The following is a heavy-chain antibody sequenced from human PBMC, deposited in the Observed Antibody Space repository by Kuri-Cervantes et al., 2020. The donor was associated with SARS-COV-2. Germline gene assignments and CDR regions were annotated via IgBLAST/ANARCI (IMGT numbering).Heavy chain of an antibody. J-gene: IGHJ6*02. CDR2: ISSSSSYI. CDR3: ARDMPAKDERTYYDFWSGSAPTTIYGMDV. CDR1: GFTFSDYY. V-gene: IGHV3-21*01. D-gene: IGHD3-3*01. Sequence: GESLKISCAASGFTFSDYYMSWVRQAPGKGLEWVSSISSSSSYIYYADSVKGRFTISRDNAKNSLYLQMNSLRAEDTAVYYCARDMPAKDERTYYDFWSGSAPTTIYGMDVWGQGTTVTVSS.